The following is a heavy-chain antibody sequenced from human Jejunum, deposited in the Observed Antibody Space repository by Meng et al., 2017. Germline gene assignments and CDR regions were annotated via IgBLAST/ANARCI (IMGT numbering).Heavy chain of an antibody. CDR1: GGCVSSAGYQ. V-gene: IGHV4-61*08. Sequence: QVQLQESGPGLVRPSETLSLIWTVSGGCVSSAGYQWGWIRQPPGKGLEWIGYASTNYNPSLKSRVTISLDTSKNQFSLKLSSVTAADTAVYYCARDHWGSLDYWGQGILVTVSS. D-gene: IGHD7-27*01. CDR3: ARDHWGSLDY. J-gene: IGHJ4*02. CDR2: AST.